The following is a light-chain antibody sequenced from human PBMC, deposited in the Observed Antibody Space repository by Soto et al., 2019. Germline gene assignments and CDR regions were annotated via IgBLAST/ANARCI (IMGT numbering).Light chain of an antibody. CDR3: QQYNSYSP. CDR2: NAS. J-gene: IGKJ1*01. Sequence: DIQMTQSPSTLSASVGDRVTITCRASQSISSWLVGYQQKPAKAPKLLIYNASSLEGGVPSRCSGSGSRTEFPLTISRLQADDFATYYCQQYNSYSPFGQGTKVEIK. V-gene: IGKV1-5*01. CDR1: QSISSW.